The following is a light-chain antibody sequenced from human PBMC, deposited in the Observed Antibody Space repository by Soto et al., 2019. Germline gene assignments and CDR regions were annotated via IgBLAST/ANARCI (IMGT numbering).Light chain of an antibody. J-gene: IGKJ1*01. CDR1: QSVSSAN. V-gene: IGKV3-20*01. CDR3: HQYGNSPQT. Sequence: IVLPQSPCTLSLSAGESSTLSCGSSQSVSSANFAWYQQKPGQAPRLLIYGASSRAAGIPDRFSGSGSGTVFTLTINILEPDDFAVYYCHQYGNSPQTFGQGTKVDIK. CDR2: GAS.